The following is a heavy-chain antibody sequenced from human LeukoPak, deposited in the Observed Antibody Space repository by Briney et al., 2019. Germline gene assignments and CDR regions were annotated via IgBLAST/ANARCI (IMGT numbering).Heavy chain of an antibody. CDR3: ARGEKGSSSGSINY. D-gene: IGHD6-6*01. CDR2: MYTSGST. V-gene: IGHV4-61*02. CDR1: GGSINSGTYY. Sequence: SQTLSLTCTVSGGSINSGTYYWSWIRQPAGKGLEWIGRMYTSGSTNYNPSLESRVTISVDTSKNQFSLKLSSVTAADTAVYYCARGEKGSSSGSINYCGQGTLVTVSS. J-gene: IGHJ4*02.